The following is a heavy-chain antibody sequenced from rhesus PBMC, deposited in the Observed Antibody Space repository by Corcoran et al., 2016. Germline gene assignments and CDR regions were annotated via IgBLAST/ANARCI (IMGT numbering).Heavy chain of an antibody. V-gene: IGHV4-165*01. CDR3: ARHGYSNYVFAEYFEF. CDR2: IGGSNGST. CDR1: GVPISSND. Sequence: QVQLQESGPELVKPSETLSLTCAVSGVPISSNDWSWIRQPPGKGLEWIGYIGGSNGSTNYNPSLKSRVTISTATSKNQFSLKLSSVTAADTAVCYCARHGYSNYVFAEYFEFWGQGALVTVSS. J-gene: IGHJ1*01. D-gene: IGHD4-23*01.